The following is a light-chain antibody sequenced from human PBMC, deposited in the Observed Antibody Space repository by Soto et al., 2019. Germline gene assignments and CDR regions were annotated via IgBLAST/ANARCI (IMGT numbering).Light chain of an antibody. CDR1: SSDVGGYHY. J-gene: IGLJ2*01. CDR3: SSYAGNNNLV. V-gene: IGLV2-8*01. Sequence: QSALTQPPSASGSPGQSVTISCTGTSSDVGGYHYVSWYQQHPGKAPKLMIYEVSNRPSGVPDRFSGSKSGNTASLTVSGLQSEYEADYYCSSYAGNNNLVFGGGTKLTVL. CDR2: EVS.